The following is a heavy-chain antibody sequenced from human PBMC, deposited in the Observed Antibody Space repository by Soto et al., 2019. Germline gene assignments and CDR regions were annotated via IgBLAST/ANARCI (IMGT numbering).Heavy chain of an antibody. Sequence: ASVKVSCKASGYTFTGYYMHWVRQAPGQGLEWMGWINPNSGGTNYAQKFQGRVTMTRDTSISTAYMELSRLRSDDTAVYYCARDHGDDFWGGPYYYYYGMDVWGQGTTVTVPS. J-gene: IGHJ6*02. CDR1: GYTFTGYY. D-gene: IGHD3-3*01. V-gene: IGHV1-2*02. CDR3: ARDHGDDFWGGPYYYYYGMDV. CDR2: INPNSGGT.